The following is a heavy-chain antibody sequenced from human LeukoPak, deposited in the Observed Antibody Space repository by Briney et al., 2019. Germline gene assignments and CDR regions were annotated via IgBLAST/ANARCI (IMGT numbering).Heavy chain of an antibody. Sequence: GSLRLSCAASGFTFSSYAMHWVRQAPGKGLEWVAVISYDGSNKYYADSVKGRFTISRDNSKNTLYLQMNSLRAEDTAVYYCARALETGTSEFDYWGQGTLVTVSS. CDR3: ARALETGTSEFDY. CDR1: GFTFSSYA. CDR2: ISYDGSNK. J-gene: IGHJ4*02. V-gene: IGHV3-30-3*01. D-gene: IGHD1-7*01.